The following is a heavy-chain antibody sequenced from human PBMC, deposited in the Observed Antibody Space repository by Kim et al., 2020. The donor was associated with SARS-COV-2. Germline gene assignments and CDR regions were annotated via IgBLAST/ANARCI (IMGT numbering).Heavy chain of an antibody. D-gene: IGHD2-15*01. V-gene: IGHV4-59*01. CDR3: ARGLGGGLFDY. Sequence: SETLSLTCTVSGGSISSYYWSWIRQPPGKGLEWIGYIYYSGSTNYNPSLKSRVTISVDTSKNQFSLKLSSVTAADTAVYYCARGLGGGLFDYWGQGTLVTVSS. CDR2: IYYSGST. CDR1: GGSISSYY. J-gene: IGHJ4*02.